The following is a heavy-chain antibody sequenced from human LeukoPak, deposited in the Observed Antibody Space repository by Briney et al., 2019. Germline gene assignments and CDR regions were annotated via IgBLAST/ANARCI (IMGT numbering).Heavy chain of an antibody. V-gene: IGHV1-69*05. Sequence: SVKVSCKASGGTFSSYAISWVRQAPGQGLEWMGGIIPIFGTANYAQKFQGRVTITTDESTSTAYMELSSLRSEDTAVYYCARTRVYDFWSGYYEYYFDYWGQGTLVTVSS. CDR3: ARTRVYDFWSGYYEYYFDY. J-gene: IGHJ4*02. CDR2: IIPIFGTA. CDR1: GGTFSSYA. D-gene: IGHD3-3*01.